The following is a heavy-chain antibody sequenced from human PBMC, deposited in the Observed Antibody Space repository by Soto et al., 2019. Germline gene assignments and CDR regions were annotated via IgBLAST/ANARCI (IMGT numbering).Heavy chain of an antibody. D-gene: IGHD5-12*01. V-gene: IGHV3-73*02. CDR3: TRISGYLYNYYGMDV. CDR1: GLTFSGSA. J-gene: IGHJ6*02. CDR2: IRSKASSYAT. Sequence: EVQLVESGGGLVQPGGSLKLSCAASGLTFSGSAIHWVRQASGKGLEWVGRIRSKASSYATAYAASVKGRFTISRDDSKNTAYLQMNSLKTEDTAVYYCTRISGYLYNYYGMDVWGQGTTVTVSS.